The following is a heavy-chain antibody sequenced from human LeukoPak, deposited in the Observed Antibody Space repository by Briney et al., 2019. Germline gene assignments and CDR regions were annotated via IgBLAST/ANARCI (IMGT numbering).Heavy chain of an antibody. Sequence: GGSLRLSCAASGFTFSSYAMSWVRQAPGKGLEWVSAISGSGGSTYHADSVKGRFTISRDNSKNTLYLQMNSLRAEDTAVYYCAKGHSSGWYEGYFDYWGQGTLVTVSS. CDR2: ISGSGGST. D-gene: IGHD6-19*01. J-gene: IGHJ4*02. V-gene: IGHV3-23*01. CDR1: GFTFSSYA. CDR3: AKGHSSGWYEGYFDY.